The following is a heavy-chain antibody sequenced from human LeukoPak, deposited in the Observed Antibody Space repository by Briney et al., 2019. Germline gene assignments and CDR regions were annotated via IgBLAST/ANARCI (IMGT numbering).Heavy chain of an antibody. D-gene: IGHD3-22*01. CDR2: VFAGGGT. V-gene: IGHV3-53*01. CDR3: ARTYSNNAGYYLY. Sequence: GGSLRLSCAASWLSVSSTFMSWVRQTPGKGLEWVSSVFAGGGTRYADSVMGRFTISRDNSKSTLYLQMKSLRAEDTAVYYCARTYSNNAGYYLYWGQGTLVTVSS. CDR1: WLSVSSTF. J-gene: IGHJ4*02.